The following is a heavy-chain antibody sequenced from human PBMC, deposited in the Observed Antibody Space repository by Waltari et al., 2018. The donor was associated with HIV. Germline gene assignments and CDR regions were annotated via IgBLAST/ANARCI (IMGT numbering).Heavy chain of an antibody. J-gene: IGHJ6*03. CDR2: ISGSGGST. CDR3: AKDPGSSNYYYYYYLDV. Sequence: EVQLVESGGGLVQPGGSLSLSCAASGFPFSSYAITWVRQDPGKGLEWVSAISGSGGSTYYADSVKGRLTVSRDNSKNTLYLQMSSLRAEDTAVYYCAKDPGSSNYYYYYYLDVWGKGTTVTVSS. D-gene: IGHD2-2*01. V-gene: IGHV3-23*04. CDR1: GFPFSSYA.